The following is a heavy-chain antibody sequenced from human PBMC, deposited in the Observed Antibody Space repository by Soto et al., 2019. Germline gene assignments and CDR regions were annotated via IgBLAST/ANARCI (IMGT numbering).Heavy chain of an antibody. CDR1: GYTFTSYY. V-gene: IGHV1-46*03. CDR2: INPSGGST. Sequence: QVQLVQSGAEVKKPGASVKVSCKASGYTFTSYYMHWVRQAPGQGLEWMGIINPSGGSTSYAQKFQGRVTMTRDTSTSTVYMELSSLRSEDTAVYYCARDGKESAARPNYYYYYMDVWGKGTTVTVSS. CDR3: ARDGKESAARPNYYYYYMDV. D-gene: IGHD6-6*01. J-gene: IGHJ6*03.